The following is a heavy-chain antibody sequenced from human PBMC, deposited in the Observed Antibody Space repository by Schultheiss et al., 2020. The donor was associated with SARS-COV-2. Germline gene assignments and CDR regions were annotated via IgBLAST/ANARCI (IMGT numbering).Heavy chain of an antibody. D-gene: IGHD3-22*01. CDR1: GFTISSYA. CDR2: ISSSSSYI. Sequence: GGSLRLSCAASGFTISSYAMNWVRQAPGKGLEWVSSISSSSSYIYYADSVKGRFTISRDNSKNTLCLQMNSLRAEDTAVYYCARDYYYYDSSGYNWFDPWGQGTLVTVSS. V-gene: IGHV3-21*01. J-gene: IGHJ5*02. CDR3: ARDYYYYDSSGYNWFDP.